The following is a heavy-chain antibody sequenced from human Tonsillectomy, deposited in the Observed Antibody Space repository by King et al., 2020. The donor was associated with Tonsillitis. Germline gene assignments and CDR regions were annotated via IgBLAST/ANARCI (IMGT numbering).Heavy chain of an antibody. J-gene: IGHJ5*02. CDR1: GYTFSSYG. Sequence: QLVQSGAEVKKPGASVKVSCKASGYTFSSYGISWVRQAPGQGLEWMGWISGYNGNTNYPQKLQGRVTMTTDTTTSTAYMELRSLRSDDTAVYHCARLNGDLLYRFDPWGQGTLVTVSS. CDR3: ARLNGDLLYRFDP. CDR2: ISGYNGNT. D-gene: IGHD3-10*01. V-gene: IGHV1-18*04.